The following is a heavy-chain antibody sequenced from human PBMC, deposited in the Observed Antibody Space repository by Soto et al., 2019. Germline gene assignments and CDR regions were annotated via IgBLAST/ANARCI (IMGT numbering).Heavy chain of an antibody. D-gene: IGHD3-22*01. J-gene: IGHJ4*02. V-gene: IGHV1-46*01. Sequence: GXSVKVSFEECGYGLVWYYMRWTYHTHGQGLEWMGLIIPSGGSTTYAQKFQGRVTMTRDTSTSTVYMDLSSLKSQDTAVYYCARSPYSSGYYYAIDYRGQGTQVTVSS. CDR2: IIPSGGST. CDR1: GYGLVWYY. CDR3: ARSPYSSGYYYAIDY.